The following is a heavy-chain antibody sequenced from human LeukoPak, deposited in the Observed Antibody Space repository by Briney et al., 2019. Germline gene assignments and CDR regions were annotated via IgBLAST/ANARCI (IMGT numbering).Heavy chain of an antibody. CDR2: IYYSGST. D-gene: IGHD1-26*01. Sequence: SETLSLTCTVSGGSVSSGDYYWSWIRQPPGKGLEWIGYIYYSGSTNYNPSLKSRVTTSVDTSKNQFSLNLSSVTAADTAVYYCARDLSGSRDHFDYWGQGTLVTVSS. CDR1: GGSVSSGDYY. J-gene: IGHJ4*02. CDR3: ARDLSGSRDHFDY. V-gene: IGHV4-61*08.